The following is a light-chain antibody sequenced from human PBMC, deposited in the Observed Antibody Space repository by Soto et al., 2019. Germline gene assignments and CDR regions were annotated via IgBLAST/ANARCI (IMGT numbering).Light chain of an antibody. CDR3: QQYENLPT. CDR2: DAS. J-gene: IGKJ5*01. V-gene: IGKV1-33*01. Sequence: DIQVTQSQSPLSASVGDRVTITCQASQNINNYLNWYQQKPGRAPKLLIYDASNLEAGVPSRFRGSGSGTDFTFTISRLQPEDIATYYCQQYENLPTFGQRTRLEI. CDR1: QNINNY.